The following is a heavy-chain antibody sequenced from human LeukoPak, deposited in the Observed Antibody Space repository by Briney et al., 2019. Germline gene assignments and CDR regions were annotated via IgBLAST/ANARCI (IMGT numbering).Heavy chain of an antibody. V-gene: IGHV3-21*01. J-gene: IGHJ6*02. CDR2: ISSSSSYI. D-gene: IGHD5-18*01. CDR3: ARGLVDTAMVGGMDV. CDR1: GFTFSSYS. Sequence: GGSLRLSCAASGFTFSSYSMDWVRQAPGKGLEWVSSISSSSSYIYYADSVKGRFTISRDNAKNSLYLQMNSLRAEDTAVYYCARGLVDTAMVGGMDVWGQGTTVAVSS.